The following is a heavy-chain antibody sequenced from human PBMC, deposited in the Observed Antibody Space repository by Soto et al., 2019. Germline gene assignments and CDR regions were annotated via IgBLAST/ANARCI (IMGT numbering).Heavy chain of an antibody. CDR3: ARSRITMVRSSSRPSNWFDP. V-gene: IGHV1-2*02. J-gene: IGHJ5*02. D-gene: IGHD3-10*01. CDR2: INPNSGGT. CDR1: GYTFTGYY. Sequence: ASVKVSCKASGYTFTGYYMHWVRQAPGQGLEWMGWINPNSGGTNYAQKFQGRVTMTRDTSISTAYMELSRLRSDDTAAYYCARSRITMVRSSSRPSNWFDPWGQGTLVTVSS.